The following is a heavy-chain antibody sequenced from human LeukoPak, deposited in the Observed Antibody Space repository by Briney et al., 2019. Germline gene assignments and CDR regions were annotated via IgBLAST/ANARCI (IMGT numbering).Heavy chain of an antibody. J-gene: IGHJ1*01. CDR3: AKIHDDSGYYYEYFQF. CDR1: GGTFRNSG. Sequence: SVKVSCKASGGTFRNSGISWVRQAPGQGLEYVGRIIPILDITEYGKTSPGRVTITADTATDTFYMGLSGLRSEDTAVYYCAKIHDDSGYYYEYFQFWGQGTLITVSS. V-gene: IGHV1-69*04. CDR2: IIPILDIT. D-gene: IGHD3-22*01.